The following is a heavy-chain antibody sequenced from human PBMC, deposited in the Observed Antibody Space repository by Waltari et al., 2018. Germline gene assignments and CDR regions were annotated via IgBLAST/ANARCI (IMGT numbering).Heavy chain of an antibody. J-gene: IGHJ4*02. Sequence: QVQLVQSGAEVKKPGASVKVSCEASGYPFTGDYIHWVRQAPGQGLEWVGWINPNSGGTRYAQKFRGRVTLTRDTSVSTAYMDLSSLRSDDTAVYYCTRASVASHFDYWGQGTLVTVSS. CDR3: TRASVASHFDY. CDR2: INPNSGGT. CDR1: GYPFTGDY. D-gene: IGHD6-19*01. V-gene: IGHV1-2*02.